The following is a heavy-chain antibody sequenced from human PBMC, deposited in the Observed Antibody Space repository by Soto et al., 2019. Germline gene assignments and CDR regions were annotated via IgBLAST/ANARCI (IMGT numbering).Heavy chain of an antibody. V-gene: IGHV4-39*01. CDR3: ARLVPYYYYGMDV. CDR1: GGSISSSSYY. Sequence: KPSETLSLTCTVSGGSISSSSYYWGWIRQPPGKGLEWIGSIYYSGSTYYNPSLKSRVTISVDTSKNQFSLKLSSVTAADTAVYYCARLVPYYYYGMDVWGQGTTVTVSS. D-gene: IGHD3-10*01. J-gene: IGHJ6*02. CDR2: IYYSGST.